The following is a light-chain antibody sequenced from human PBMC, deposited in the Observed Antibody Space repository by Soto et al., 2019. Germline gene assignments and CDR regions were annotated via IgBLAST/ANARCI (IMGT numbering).Light chain of an antibody. CDR2: TAS. Sequence: DIQMTQSPSSVSASVGDRVTITCRASQGIGSWLAWYQQKPGKDPKLLVYTASSLRSGVPSRFSGSGFGTDFTLTISSLQPEDFATYYGQHVNSYPLSFGGGTKVELK. CDR3: QHVNSYPLS. J-gene: IGKJ4*01. V-gene: IGKV1-12*01. CDR1: QGIGSW.